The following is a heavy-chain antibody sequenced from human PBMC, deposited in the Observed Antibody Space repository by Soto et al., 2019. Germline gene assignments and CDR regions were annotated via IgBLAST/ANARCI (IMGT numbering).Heavy chain of an antibody. D-gene: IGHD2-15*01. J-gene: IGHJ6*02. CDR2: IIPIFGTA. CDR3: AQRSRSGGPGNGPYYYYGMDV. CDR1: GGTVSSYV. Sequence: GASVKVSCKACGGTVSSYVISWVRQAPGQGLEWMGGIIPIFGTANYAQKFQGRVTITADESTSTAYMELSSLRSEDTAVYYCAQRSRSGGPGNGPYYYYGMDVWGQGTTVTVSS. V-gene: IGHV1-69*13.